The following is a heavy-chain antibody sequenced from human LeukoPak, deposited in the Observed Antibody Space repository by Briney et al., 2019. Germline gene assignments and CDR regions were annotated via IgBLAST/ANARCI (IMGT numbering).Heavy chain of an antibody. J-gene: IGHJ4*02. CDR1: GYSISSGYY. D-gene: IGHD3/OR15-3a*01. V-gene: IGHV4-38-2*02. Sequence: SETLSLICTVSGYSISSGYYWGWIRQPPGQGLEWIGSIYHSGTTYYNPSLKSRVTISIDTSKNQFSLRLTSVTAADTAVYYCARQTGSGLFILPGGQGTLVTVSS. CDR3: ARQTGSGLFILP. CDR2: IYHSGTT.